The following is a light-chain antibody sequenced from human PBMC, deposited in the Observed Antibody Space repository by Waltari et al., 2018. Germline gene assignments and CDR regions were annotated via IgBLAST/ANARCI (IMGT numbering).Light chain of an antibody. Sequence: DIQMTQSPSSLSASVGDRVTITCWASQSISKFLNWYQQRPVKAPRLLIYAASNLHPGVPSRFSGSGSGTDFTLTINNLQPEDSATYYCQQSSTSSWTFGQGTKVEVK. CDR1: QSISKF. J-gene: IGKJ1*01. CDR3: QQSSTSSWT. CDR2: AAS. V-gene: IGKV1-39*01.